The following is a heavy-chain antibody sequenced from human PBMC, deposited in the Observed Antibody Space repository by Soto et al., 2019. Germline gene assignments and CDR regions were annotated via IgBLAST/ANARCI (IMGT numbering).Heavy chain of an antibody. CDR3: AKVGYGDYHNGDFDY. J-gene: IGHJ4*02. CDR1: GFTFSSYA. CDR2: ISGSGGST. D-gene: IGHD4-17*01. Sequence: GGSLRLSCAASGFTFSSYAMSWVRQAPGKGLEWVSAISGSGGSTYYADSVKGRFTISRDNSKNTLYLQMNSLRAEDTAVYYCAKVGYGDYHNGDFDYWGQGTLVTVSS. V-gene: IGHV3-23*01.